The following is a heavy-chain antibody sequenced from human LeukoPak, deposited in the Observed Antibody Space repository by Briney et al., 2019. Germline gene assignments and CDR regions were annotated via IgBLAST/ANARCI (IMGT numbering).Heavy chain of an antibody. D-gene: IGHD3-22*01. CDR1: GFTFSSYS. CDR2: ISSSSSYI. Sequence: GGSLRLSCAASGFTFSSYSMNLVRQATGKGLEWVSSISSSSSYIYYADSVKGRFTISRDNAKNSLYLQMNSLRAEDTAVYYCAREGYYYDSSGYSAYFDYWGQGTLVTVSS. V-gene: IGHV3-21*01. CDR3: AREGYYYDSSGYSAYFDY. J-gene: IGHJ4*02.